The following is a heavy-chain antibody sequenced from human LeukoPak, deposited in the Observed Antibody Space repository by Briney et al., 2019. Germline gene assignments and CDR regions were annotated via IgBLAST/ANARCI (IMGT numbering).Heavy chain of an antibody. J-gene: IGHJ4*02. V-gene: IGHV3-30*02. CDR2: IRYDGNNQ. CDR1: XFSXSSXG. CDR3: AKDAGELLPYFDY. Sequence: XLXCAASXFSXSSXGMHWVRQXPGXGLXXXTFIRYDGNNQDYADSVKGRFIISRDNSKNTLYLQMNSLRAEDTAVYFCAKDAGELLPYFDYWGQGTLVTVSS. D-gene: IGHD1-26*01.